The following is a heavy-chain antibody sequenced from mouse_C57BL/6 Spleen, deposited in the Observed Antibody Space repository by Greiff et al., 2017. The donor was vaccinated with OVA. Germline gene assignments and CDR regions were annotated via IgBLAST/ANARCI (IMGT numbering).Heavy chain of an antibody. D-gene: IGHD1-1*01. CDR2: INPNYGTT. CDR3: ASDYYGSSYDYYAMDY. J-gene: IGHJ4*01. V-gene: IGHV1-39*01. CDR1: GYSFTDYN. Sequence: VQLKQSGPELVKPGASVKISCKASGYSFTDYNMNWVKQSNGKSLEWIGVINPNYGTTSYNQKFKGKATLTVDQSSSTAYMQLNSLTSEDSAVYYYASDYYGSSYDYYAMDYWGQGTSVTVSS.